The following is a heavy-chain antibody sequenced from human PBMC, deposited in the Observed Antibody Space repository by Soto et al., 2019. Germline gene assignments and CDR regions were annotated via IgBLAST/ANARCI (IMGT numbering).Heavy chain of an antibody. CDR2: IYYSWST. V-gene: IGHV4-31*03. CDR3: ARDGPYCSSTSCHAGGWFDP. J-gene: IGHJ5*02. CDR1: GGSISSGGYY. Sequence: SETLSLTCTVSGGSISSGGYYWSWIRQHPGKGLEWIGYIYYSWSTYYNPSLKSRVTISVDTSKNQFSLKLSSVTAADTAVYYCARDGPYCSSTSCHAGGWFDPWGQGTLVTVSS. D-gene: IGHD2-2*01.